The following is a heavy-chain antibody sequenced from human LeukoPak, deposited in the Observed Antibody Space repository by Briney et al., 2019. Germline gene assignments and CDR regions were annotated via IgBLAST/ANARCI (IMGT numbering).Heavy chain of an antibody. D-gene: IGHD3-9*01. CDR3: ASSDWYAAFDI. V-gene: IGHV3-74*01. CDR2: INSDGSST. CDR1: GFAFSNNW. Sequence: PGGSLRLSCAASGFAFSNNWMHWVRQAPGKGLLWVSRINSDGSSTSYADSVKARFTISRDNAKNTLYLQMNRLRAEDTALYYCASSDWYAAFDIWGQGTMVTVSS. J-gene: IGHJ3*02.